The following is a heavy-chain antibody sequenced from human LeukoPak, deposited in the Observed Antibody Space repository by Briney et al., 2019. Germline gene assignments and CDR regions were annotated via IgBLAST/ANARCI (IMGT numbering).Heavy chain of an antibody. V-gene: IGHV3-30*04. CDR3: AREAYDYVWGSYPFDY. J-gene: IGHJ4*02. D-gene: IGHD3-16*02. Sequence: GGSLRLSCAASGFTFSSYAMHWVRQAPGKGLEWVTVISYDGSNKYYADSVKGRFTISRDNSKNTLYLQMNSLRAEDTAVYYCAREAYDYVWGSYPFDYWGQGTLVTVSS. CDR1: GFTFSSYA. CDR2: ISYDGSNK.